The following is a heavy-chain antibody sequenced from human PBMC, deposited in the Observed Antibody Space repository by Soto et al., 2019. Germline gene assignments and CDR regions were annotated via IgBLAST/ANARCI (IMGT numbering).Heavy chain of an antibody. Sequence: QVQLVQSGAEVKKPGSSVKVSCKASGGTFSRYAISWVRQAPGQGLEWMGGIIPIFGTANYAQKFQGRVTITADESTSTAYMEPSSLRSEDTAVYYCARVSDTAMVSWLDDWGQGTLVTVSS. CDR3: ARVSDTAMVSWLDD. CDR2: IIPIFGTA. V-gene: IGHV1-69*01. CDR1: GGTFSRYA. J-gene: IGHJ5*02. D-gene: IGHD5-18*01.